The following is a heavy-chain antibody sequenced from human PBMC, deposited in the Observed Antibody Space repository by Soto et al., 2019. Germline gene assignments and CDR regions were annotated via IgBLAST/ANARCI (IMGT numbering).Heavy chain of an antibody. J-gene: IGHJ6*02. CDR2: IWYDGSNT. Sequence: GESLKISCAASGFIFSNFGMHWVRQPPGKGLEWVAAIWYDGSNTYYADSVKGRFTISRDNSNNTLYLQMNSLRVEDTAGYFCARGGPGYCSDSICPYYYGLDVWGQGTTVTVSS. CDR3: ARGGPGYCSDSICPYYYGLDV. V-gene: IGHV3-33*01. D-gene: IGHD2-15*01. CDR1: GFIFSNFG.